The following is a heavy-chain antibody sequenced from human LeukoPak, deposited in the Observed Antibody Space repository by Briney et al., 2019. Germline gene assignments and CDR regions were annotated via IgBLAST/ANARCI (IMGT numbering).Heavy chain of an antibody. D-gene: IGHD1-26*01. CDR1: GYSISSGYY. CDR3: ARRSGSYPVDY. Sequence: ASETLSLTCTVSGYSISSGYYWGWVRQPPGKGLEWIGSIYHSGSTYYNPSLKSRVTISVDTSKNQFSLKLSSVTAADTAVYYCARRSGSYPVDYWGQGTLVTVSS. CDR2: IYHSGST. V-gene: IGHV4-38-2*02. J-gene: IGHJ4*02.